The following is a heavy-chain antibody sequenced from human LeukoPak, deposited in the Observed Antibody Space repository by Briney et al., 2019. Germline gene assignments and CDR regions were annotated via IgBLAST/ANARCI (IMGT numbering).Heavy chain of an antibody. CDR1: EFTFSSYG. D-gene: IGHD2-21*01. CDR2: ISYDGSNK. V-gene: IGHV3-30*03. CDR3: ARWWWDPRVGGDYYYMDG. J-gene: IGHJ6*03. Sequence: PGGSLRLSRAASEFTFSSYGMHWVRQAPGKGLEWVAVISYDGSNKYYADSVKGRFSISRDNSKNTLYLQMNSLKTEDTAVYYCARWWWDPRVGGDYYYMDGWGKGTTVTISS.